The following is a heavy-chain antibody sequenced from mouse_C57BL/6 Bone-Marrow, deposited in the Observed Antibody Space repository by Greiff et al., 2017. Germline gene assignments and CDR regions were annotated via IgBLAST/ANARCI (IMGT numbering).Heavy chain of an antibody. Sequence: EVKLQESGGGLVKPGGSLKLSCAASGFTFSSYAMSWVRQTPEKRLEWVATISDGGSYTYYPDNVKGRFTISRDNAKNNLYLQMSHLKSEDTAMYYCARDYYDYENAMDYWGQGTSVTVSS. J-gene: IGHJ4*01. CDR1: GFTFSSYA. CDR3: ARDYYDYENAMDY. CDR2: ISDGGSYT. V-gene: IGHV5-4*01. D-gene: IGHD2-4*01.